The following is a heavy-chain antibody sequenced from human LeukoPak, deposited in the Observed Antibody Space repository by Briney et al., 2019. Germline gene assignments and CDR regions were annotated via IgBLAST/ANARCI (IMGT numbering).Heavy chain of an antibody. J-gene: IGHJ6*03. CDR3: ARTITWGYYYMDV. D-gene: IGHD5-12*01. CDR1: GYTFTGYY. Sequence: ASVKVSCNASGYTFTGYYMHWVRQAPGQGLEWMGWINPNSGGTNCAQKFQGRVTITRNTSISTAYMELSSLRSEDTAVYYCARTITWGYYYMDVWGKGTTVTVSS. CDR2: INPNSGGT. V-gene: IGHV1-2*02.